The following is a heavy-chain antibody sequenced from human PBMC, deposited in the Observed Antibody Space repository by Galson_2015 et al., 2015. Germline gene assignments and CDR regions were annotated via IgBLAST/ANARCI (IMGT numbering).Heavy chain of an antibody. V-gene: IGHV2-5*01. Sequence: PALVKPTQTLTLTCTFSGFSLSTSGVGVGWIRQPPGKALEWLALIYWNDDKRYSPSLKSRLTITKDTSKNQVVLTMTNMDPVDTATYYCALERAAAGTYNEADDAFDIWGQGTMVTVSS. J-gene: IGHJ3*02. CDR1: GFSLSTSGVG. D-gene: IGHD6-13*01. CDR3: ALERAAAGTYNEADDAFDI. CDR2: IYWNDDK.